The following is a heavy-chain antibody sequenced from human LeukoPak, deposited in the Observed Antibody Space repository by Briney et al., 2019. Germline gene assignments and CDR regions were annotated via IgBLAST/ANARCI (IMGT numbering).Heavy chain of an antibody. D-gene: IGHD4-17*01. CDR1: GFTFSTYW. J-gene: IGHJ4*02. Sequence: GGSLRLSCAASGFTFSTYWMHWVRQAPGKGLVWVSRIKNDGSFTNYADSVKGRFTISRDNAKNTLHLQMNSLRAEDTAVYYCARRDYLTNWGQGTLVTVSS. CDR2: IKNDGSFT. CDR3: ARRDYLTN. V-gene: IGHV3-74*01.